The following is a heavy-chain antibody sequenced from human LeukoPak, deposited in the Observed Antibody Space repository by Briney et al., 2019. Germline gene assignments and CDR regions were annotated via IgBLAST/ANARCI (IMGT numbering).Heavy chain of an antibody. CDR2: ISAYNGNT. CDR3: ARAYCTNGVCYEADWFDP. J-gene: IGHJ5*02. V-gene: IGHV1-18*01. Sequence: ASVKVSCKASGYTFTSYGISWVRQAPGQGLEWMGWISAYNGNTNYAQKLQGRVTMTTDTSTSTAYMELRSLRSDDTAVYYCARAYCTNGVCYEADWFDPWGQGTLVTVSS. D-gene: IGHD2-8*01. CDR1: GYTFTSYG.